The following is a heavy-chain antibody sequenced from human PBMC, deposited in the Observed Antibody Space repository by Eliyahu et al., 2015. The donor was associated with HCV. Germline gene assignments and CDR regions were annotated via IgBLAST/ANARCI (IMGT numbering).Heavy chain of an antibody. J-gene: IGHJ4*02. CDR3: ARDSNGDLGGY. Sequence: EVQLVESGGGLVKPGGSLRLSCAASGFTFSSYSMNWVRQAPGEGVEGVASNNNVGLIHYADSVKGRFTISRDNAKNSLYLQMNSLRAEDTAIYYCARDSNGDLGGYWGQGTLVTVSS. CDR1: GFTFSSYS. V-gene: IGHV3-21*01. D-gene: IGHD4-17*01. CDR2: NNNVGLI.